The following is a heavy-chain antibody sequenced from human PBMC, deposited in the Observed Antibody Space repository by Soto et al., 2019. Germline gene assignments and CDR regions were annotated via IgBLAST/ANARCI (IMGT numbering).Heavy chain of an antibody. Sequence: ASVKVSCKASGFIFSKYYMHWVRQAPGQGLEWVGVINPSGTRTSCAPKFQGRVTFTRDTSAGTVYMQLSSLTSEDTAVYYCARDDSGFSGSHYIDYFNYWGQGALVTVSS. V-gene: IGHV1-46*01. D-gene: IGHD1-26*01. CDR1: GFIFSKYY. CDR3: ARDDSGFSGSHYIDYFNY. CDR2: INPSGTRT. J-gene: IGHJ4*02.